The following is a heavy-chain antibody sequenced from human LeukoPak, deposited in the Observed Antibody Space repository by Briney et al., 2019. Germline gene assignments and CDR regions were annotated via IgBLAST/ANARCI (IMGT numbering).Heavy chain of an antibody. CDR3: VGSKGNYYYYMDV. D-gene: IGHD5-12*01. CDR2: IYYSGST. V-gene: IGHV4-39*07. Sequence: PSETLSLTCTVSGGSISSSSYYWGWIRQPPGKGLEWIGSIYYSGSTYCNPSLKSRVTISVDTSKNQFSLKLSSVTAADTAVYYCVGSKGNYYYYMDVWGKGTTVTVSS. J-gene: IGHJ6*03. CDR1: GGSISSSSYY.